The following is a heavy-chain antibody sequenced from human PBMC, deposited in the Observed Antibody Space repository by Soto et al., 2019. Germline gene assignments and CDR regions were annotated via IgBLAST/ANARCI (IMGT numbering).Heavy chain of an antibody. Sequence: QVRLEESGGGVVQPGRSPRLSCVASGFTFSIYAIHWVRQAPGKGLEWVGVISSDGGNAYYADSVKGRFTMSRDNSKNALYLQMNSLRVEDTAVYYCARNPSDFWSGYVDYYYGMDVWGQGTTVTVSS. D-gene: IGHD3-3*01. CDR3: ARNPSDFWSGYVDYYYGMDV. V-gene: IGHV3-30-3*01. CDR2: ISSDGGNA. CDR1: GFTFSIYA. J-gene: IGHJ6*02.